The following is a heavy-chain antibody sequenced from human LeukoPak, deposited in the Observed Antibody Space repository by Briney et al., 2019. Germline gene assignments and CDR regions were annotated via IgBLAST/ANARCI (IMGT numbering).Heavy chain of an antibody. V-gene: IGHV4-34*01. CDR1: GGSFSGYY. CDR3: ARQNSDSSGYYGWFDP. CDR2: INHSGST. D-gene: IGHD3-22*01. Sequence: SETLSLTCAVYGGSFSGYYWSWIRQPPGKGLEWIGEINHSGSTNYNPSLKSRVTISVDTSKNQFSLKLSSVTAADTAVYYCARQNSDSSGYYGWFDPWGQGTLVTVSS. J-gene: IGHJ5*02.